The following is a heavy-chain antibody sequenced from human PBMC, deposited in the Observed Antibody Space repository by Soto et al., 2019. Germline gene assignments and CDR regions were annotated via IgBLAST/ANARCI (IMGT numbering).Heavy chain of an antibody. D-gene: IGHD5-12*01. CDR3: ARDLGGYSGYGYYYYGMDV. J-gene: IGHJ6*02. V-gene: IGHV3-30-3*01. CDR2: ISYDGSNK. Sequence: QVQLVESGGGVVQPGRSLRLSCAASGFTFSSYAMHWVRQAPGKGLEWVAVISYDGSNKYYADSVKGRFTISRDNSKKXLXXQMNSLRAEDTAVYYCARDLGGYSGYGYYYYGMDVWGQGTTVTVSS. CDR1: GFTFSSYA.